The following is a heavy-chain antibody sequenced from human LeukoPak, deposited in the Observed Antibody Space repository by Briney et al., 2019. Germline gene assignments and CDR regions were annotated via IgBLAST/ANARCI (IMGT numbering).Heavy chain of an antibody. V-gene: IGHV3-23*01. CDR1: GFTFSSYA. Sequence: GGSLRLSCVASGFTFSSYAMSWVRQAPGKGLEWISGISGSGGSTYYADSVKGRFTISRDNSKNTLFLQMNSLRAEDTAVYYCAKETYSSGWYPYFDYWGQGTLVTVSS. D-gene: IGHD6-13*01. J-gene: IGHJ4*02. CDR2: ISGSGGST. CDR3: AKETYSSGWYPYFDY.